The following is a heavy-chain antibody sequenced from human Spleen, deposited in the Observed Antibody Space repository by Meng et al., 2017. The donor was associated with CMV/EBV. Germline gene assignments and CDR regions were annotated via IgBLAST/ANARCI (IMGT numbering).Heavy chain of an antibody. J-gene: IGHJ5*02. Sequence: ESLKISCAASGFTFSSYWMHWVRQAPGKGLVWVSRINTDGSGTSYADSVKGRFTISRDNAKNSLYLQMNSLRAEDTALYYCARVRNTNLNWFDPWGQGTLVTVSS. V-gene: IGHV3-74*01. CDR1: GFTFSSYW. CDR3: ARVRNTNLNWFDP. CDR2: INTDGSGT. D-gene: IGHD1-14*01.